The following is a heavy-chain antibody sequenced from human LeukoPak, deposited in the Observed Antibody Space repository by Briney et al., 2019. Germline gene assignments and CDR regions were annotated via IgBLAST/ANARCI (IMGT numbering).Heavy chain of an antibody. Sequence: GGSLRLSCAASGFTFTSYATCWVRQAPGKGLEWVSAISGSGGSTYYADSVKGRFTISRDNAQNSLFLQMISLRAEDTAVYYCARSLEEVIRGVRRPRQGFYWGQGTLVTVSS. CDR1: GFTFTSYA. J-gene: IGHJ4*02. CDR2: ISGSGGST. D-gene: IGHD3-10*01. V-gene: IGHV3-23*01. CDR3: ARSLEEVIRGVRRPRQGFY.